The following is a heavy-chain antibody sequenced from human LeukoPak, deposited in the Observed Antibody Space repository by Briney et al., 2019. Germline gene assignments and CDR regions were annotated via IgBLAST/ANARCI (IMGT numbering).Heavy chain of an antibody. CDR2: ISYDGNNK. V-gene: IGHV3-30-3*01. Sequence: PGGSLRLSCAPSGFSFSSYAMHWVRQAPGKGLEWVAVISYDGNNKYYADSVKGRFPISRDNSKSTLFLQMHSLRAEDTAVYYCARDIVVAAATPGFYYYGMDVWGQGTTVTVSS. CDR3: ARDIVVAAATPGFYYYGMDV. CDR1: GFSFSSYA. D-gene: IGHD2-15*01. J-gene: IGHJ6*02.